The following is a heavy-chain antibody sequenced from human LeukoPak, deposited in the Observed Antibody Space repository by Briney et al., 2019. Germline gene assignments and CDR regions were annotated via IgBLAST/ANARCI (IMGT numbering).Heavy chain of an antibody. CDR2: IWYDGSNK. D-gene: IGHD4-17*01. CDR1: GFTFSSYG. CDR3: AKDGQYGDYFGVCVY. J-gene: IGHJ4*02. Sequence: GGSLRLSCAASGFTFSSYGMHWVRQAPGKGLEWVAVIWYDGSNKYYADSVKGRFTISRDNSKNTLYLQMNSLRAEDTAVYYCAKDGQYGDYFGVCVYWGQGTLVTVSS. V-gene: IGHV3-33*06.